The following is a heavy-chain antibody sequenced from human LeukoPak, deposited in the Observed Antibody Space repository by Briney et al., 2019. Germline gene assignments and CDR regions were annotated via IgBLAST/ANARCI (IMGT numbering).Heavy chain of an antibody. D-gene: IGHD2-2*01. V-gene: IGHV4-38-2*02. CDR2: IYRSGST. CDR1: GYSISSGYY. CDR3: ARGDCSSTIRYSPMDV. J-gene: IGHJ6*03. Sequence: SETLSLTCTVSGYSISSGYYWVWIRQTPGKGLKWIGSIYRSGSTNYNPSLKSRVTISVDTSKNQFSLKVNSVTAADTALYYCARGDCSSTIRYSPMDVWGKGTTVTVSS.